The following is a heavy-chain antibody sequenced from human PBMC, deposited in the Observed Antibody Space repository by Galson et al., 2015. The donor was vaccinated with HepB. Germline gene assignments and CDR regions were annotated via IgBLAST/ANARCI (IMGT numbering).Heavy chain of an antibody. CDR2: IRYDGSNK. V-gene: IGHV3-30*02. CDR3: AKEGDYGYYFDY. D-gene: IGHD4-17*01. J-gene: IGHJ4*02. CDR1: GFTFSSYG. Sequence: SLRLSCAASGFTFSSYGMHWVRQAPGKGLEWVAFIRYDGSNKYYADSVKGRFTISRDSSKNTLYLQMNSLRAEDTAVYYCAKEGDYGYYFDYWGQGTLVTVSS.